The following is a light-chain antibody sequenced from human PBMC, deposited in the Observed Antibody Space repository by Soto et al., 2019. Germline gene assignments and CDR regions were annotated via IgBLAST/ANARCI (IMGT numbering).Light chain of an antibody. CDR1: QSVSSY. CDR2: DAS. J-gene: IGKJ4*01. Sequence: EIVLTQSPATLSLSPGERATLSCRASQSVSSYLAWYQQKPGQAPRLLIYDASNSATGIPARFSGSGSWTDFTLTISSLEPEDVAVYYCQQRSDWPPLTFGGGTKVEIK. CDR3: QQRSDWPPLT. V-gene: IGKV3-11*01.